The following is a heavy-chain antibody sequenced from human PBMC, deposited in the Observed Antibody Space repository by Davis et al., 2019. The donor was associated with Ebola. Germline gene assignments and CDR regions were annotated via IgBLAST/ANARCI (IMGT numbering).Heavy chain of an antibody. V-gene: IGHV1-18*01. CDR3: TRGNSWDAPFDY. CDR2: ISAYNGNT. D-gene: IGHD6-13*01. Sequence: ASVKVSCKASGYSFTNYAIHWVRQAPGQRLEWMGWISAYNGNTNYAQRLQGRVTMSTDTSTSTAYMELRSLRSDDTAVYYCTRGNSWDAPFDYWGQGTLVTVSS. J-gene: IGHJ4*02. CDR1: GYSFTNYA.